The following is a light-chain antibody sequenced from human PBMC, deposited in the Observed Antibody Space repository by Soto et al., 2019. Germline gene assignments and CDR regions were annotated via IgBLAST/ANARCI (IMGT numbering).Light chain of an antibody. V-gene: IGKV3-15*01. CDR3: QQYNNWPPYT. CDR1: QSVNSH. Sequence: EIVVTQSAATLSVSPGERATLSCRASQSVNSHLARYQRKPGHAPRFLICGASTRATGFPARYSGSDSGTDFTLTISSLHSEEFAVYYCQQYNNWPPYTFGQGTKVDIK. CDR2: GAS. J-gene: IGKJ2*01.